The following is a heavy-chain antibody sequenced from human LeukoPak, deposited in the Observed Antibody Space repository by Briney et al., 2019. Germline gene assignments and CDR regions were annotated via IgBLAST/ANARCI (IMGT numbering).Heavy chain of an antibody. D-gene: IGHD1-26*01. CDR2: ISAYNGNT. V-gene: IGHV1-18*01. CDR1: GYTFTSYG. J-gene: IGHJ5*02. CDR3: ARVSRYLVGATNWFDP. Sequence: GASVKVSCKAPGYTFTSYGISWVRQAPGQGLEWMGWISAYNGNTNYAQKLQGRVTMTTDTSTSTAYMELRSLRSDDTAVYYCARVSRYLVGATNWFDPWGQGTLVTVSS.